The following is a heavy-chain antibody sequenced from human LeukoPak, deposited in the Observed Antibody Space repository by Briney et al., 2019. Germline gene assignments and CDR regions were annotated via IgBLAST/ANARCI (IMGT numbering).Heavy chain of an antibody. D-gene: IGHD2-21*01. CDR3: ATIVPDVVATLTFDY. Sequence: GGSLRLSCAASGFTVSSNYMSWVRQAPGKGLEWVSVIYSGGRTYYAGSVKGRFTISRDNSKNTLYLQMNSLRAEDTAVYYCATIVPDVVATLTFDYWGQGALVTVSS. CDR1: GFTVSSNY. CDR2: IYSGGRT. V-gene: IGHV3-66*01. J-gene: IGHJ4*02.